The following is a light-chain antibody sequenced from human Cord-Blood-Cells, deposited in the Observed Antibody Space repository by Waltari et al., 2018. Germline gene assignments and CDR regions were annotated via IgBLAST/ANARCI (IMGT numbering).Light chain of an antibody. CDR2: VGS. J-gene: IGKJ3*01. V-gene: IGKV2-28*01. Sequence: IVIAQSPLSLPVTPGAPAPISCTSSQSRLHSNGYNYLDWYLQKPGQSPQLLIYVGSNRACGVADRFSGSGSGTDFTLKISRVEAEDVGVYYCMQDIQTPHTFGHGTKVDIK. CDR1: QSRLHSNGYNY. CDR3: MQDIQTPHT.